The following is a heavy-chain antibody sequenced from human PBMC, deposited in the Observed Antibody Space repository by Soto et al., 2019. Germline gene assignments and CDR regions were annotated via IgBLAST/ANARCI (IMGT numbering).Heavy chain of an antibody. CDR1: GYLFTRYW. CDR2: IDPSDSYT. CDR3: ARREDPSNWFDP. V-gene: IGHV5-10-1*01. J-gene: IGHJ5*02. Sequence: PRGPPKTSGKCSGYLFTRYWLRWVRQRPGKGREWMGRIDPSDSYTYYSRSFRGRVTYSADKSISTAYLQWSSLKASDSAMYYCARREDPSNWFDPWGQGTLVTVSS.